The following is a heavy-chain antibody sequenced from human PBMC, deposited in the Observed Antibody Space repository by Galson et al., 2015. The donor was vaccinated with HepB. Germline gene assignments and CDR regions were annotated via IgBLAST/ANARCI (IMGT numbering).Heavy chain of an antibody. Sequence: SLRLSCAGSGFSFGDYAMSWVRQAPGKGLEWVGFITSKAYGGTTEYAASVKGRFTISRDDSKSIAYLQMKSLKIEDTAVYYCTRDPEYNWNDVPFDYWSQGTLVTVSS. CDR3: TRDPEYNWNDVPFDY. J-gene: IGHJ4*02. D-gene: IGHD1-20*01. CDR1: GFSFGDYA. CDR2: ITSKAYGGTT. V-gene: IGHV3-49*04.